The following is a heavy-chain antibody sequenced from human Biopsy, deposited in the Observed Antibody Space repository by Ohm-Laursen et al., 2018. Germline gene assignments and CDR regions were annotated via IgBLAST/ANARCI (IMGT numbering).Heavy chain of an antibody. CDR3: ARWETTLGRSLDS. D-gene: IGHD1-26*01. Sequence: ASVKVSCKVSGYTFTSHDINWVRQATGQGLEWMGWMSPNTGNTVYAQRFQDRVTMTSDTSTGTAYMELTSLTSDDTAVHFCARWETTLGRSLDSWGQGTLVAVSS. V-gene: IGHV1-8*01. CDR2: MSPNTGNT. CDR1: GYTFTSHD. J-gene: IGHJ4*02.